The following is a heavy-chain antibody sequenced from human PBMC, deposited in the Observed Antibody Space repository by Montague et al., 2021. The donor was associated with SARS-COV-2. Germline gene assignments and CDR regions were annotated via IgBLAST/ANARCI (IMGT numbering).Heavy chain of an antibody. Sequence: SETLSLTCTVSGASVGSSDWGWIRQSPGKGLEWIGYFYSVGSTDYNPSLKSRATISRDTSKNQFSLKVRSVTAAGTAVYYCARETMTADAFDIWGQGTMVTVFS. D-gene: IGHD1-14*01. CDR1: GASVGSSD. V-gene: IGHV4-59*02. CDR3: ARETMTADAFDI. J-gene: IGHJ3*02. CDR2: FYSVGST.